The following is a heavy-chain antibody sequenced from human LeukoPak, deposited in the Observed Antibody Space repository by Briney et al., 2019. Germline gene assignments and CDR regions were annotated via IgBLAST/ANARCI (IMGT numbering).Heavy chain of an antibody. CDR1: GFTFKNYA. CDR3: AKVSGGGLYYDGMDV. V-gene: IGHV3-23*01. CDR2: FSGSGGTT. J-gene: IGHJ6*02. D-gene: IGHD1-14*01. Sequence: GGPLRLSCAASGFTFKNYAMNGVGQAPGKGLEWVSVFSGSGGTTYYTDSVKGLFTISRDSSKNTLYLQMNSLRAEDTAVYYCAKVSGGGLYYDGMDVWGQGTTVTVSS.